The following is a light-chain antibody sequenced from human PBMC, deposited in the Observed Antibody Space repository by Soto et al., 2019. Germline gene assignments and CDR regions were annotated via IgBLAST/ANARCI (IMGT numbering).Light chain of an antibody. CDR1: QSFSSSY. CDR3: QQYGTSIT. J-gene: IGKJ5*01. V-gene: IGKV3-20*01. CDR2: GAS. Sequence: DIVLTQSQGTLSLSPGERATLSCRASQSFSSSYLAWYQQKPGQAPRLLIYGASSRATGIPDRFSGSGSGTDFTLTISRLEPEDFAVYYCQQYGTSITFVQGTRLEI.